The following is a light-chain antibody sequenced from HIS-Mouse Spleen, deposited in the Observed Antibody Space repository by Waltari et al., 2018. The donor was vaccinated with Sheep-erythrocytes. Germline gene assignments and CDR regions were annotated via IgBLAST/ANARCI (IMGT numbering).Light chain of an antibody. CDR1: QVISSW. CDR2: AAS. Sequence: DIQMTQSPSSVYASVGDRVTITCLASQVISSWLAWYQQKPGKAPKLLIYAASSLQSGVPSRFSGSGSGTDFTLTISSLQPEDFATYYCQQANSFPITFGQGTRLEIK. V-gene: IGKV1-12*01. CDR3: QQANSFPIT. J-gene: IGKJ5*01.